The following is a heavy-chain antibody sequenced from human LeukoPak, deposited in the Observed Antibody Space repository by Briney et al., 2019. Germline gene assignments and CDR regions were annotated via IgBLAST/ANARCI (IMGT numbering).Heavy chain of an antibody. CDR2: IYYSGST. V-gene: IGHV4-39*01. CDR3: ARYVSGSYYPYFDY. D-gene: IGHD1-26*01. CDR1: GGSISSSSYY. Sequence: SETLSLTCTVSGGSISSSSYYLGWIRQPPGKGLEWIGSIYYSGSTYYNPSLKSRVTISVDTSKNQFSLKLSSVTAADTAVYYCARYVSGSYYPYFDYWGQGTLVTVSS. J-gene: IGHJ4*02.